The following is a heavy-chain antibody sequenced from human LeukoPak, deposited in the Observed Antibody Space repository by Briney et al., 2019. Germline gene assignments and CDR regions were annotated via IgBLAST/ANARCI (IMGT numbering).Heavy chain of an antibody. J-gene: IGHJ5*02. CDR2: INHSGST. Sequence: PSETLSLTCAVYGGSFSGYYWSWIRQPPGKGLEWIGEINHSGSTNYKPSLKSRVTISVDTSKNQFSLKLSSVTAADTAVYYCARVNWNYGFDWFDPWGQGTLVTVSS. D-gene: IGHD1-7*01. V-gene: IGHV4-34*01. CDR1: GGSFSGYY. CDR3: ARVNWNYGFDWFDP.